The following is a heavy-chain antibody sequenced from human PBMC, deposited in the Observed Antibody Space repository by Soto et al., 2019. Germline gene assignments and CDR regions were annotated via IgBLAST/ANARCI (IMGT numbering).Heavy chain of an antibody. D-gene: IGHD6-6*01. CDR3: AILERQAKTSYYFDF. V-gene: IGHV4-39*01. J-gene: IGHJ4*01. CDR2: IDYRGNT. CDR1: GVSLNRDKDY. Sequence: SETLSLLCSVSGVSLNRDKDYGGWIRQAPGKGREWIGGIDYRGNTSYNPALETRVTISLDKSKSQFSLELNSVTAADSGGYFWAILERQAKTSYYFDFSGHG.